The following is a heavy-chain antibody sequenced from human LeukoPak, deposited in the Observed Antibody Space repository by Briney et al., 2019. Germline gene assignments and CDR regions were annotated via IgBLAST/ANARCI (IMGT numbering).Heavy chain of an antibody. J-gene: IGHJ6*02. CDR2: INSDGSST. V-gene: IGHV3-74*01. CDR1: GFTFSSYW. D-gene: IGHD2-15*01. Sequence: PGGSLRLSCAASGFTFSSYWMHWVRQAPGKGLVWVSRINSDGSSTSYADSVKGRFTISRDNAKNTLYLQMNSLRAEDTAVYYCAGSFEISDYGMDVWGQGTTVTVSS. CDR3: AGSFEISDYGMDV.